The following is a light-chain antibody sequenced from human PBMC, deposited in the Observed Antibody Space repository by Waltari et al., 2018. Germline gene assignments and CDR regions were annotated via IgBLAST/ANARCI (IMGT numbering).Light chain of an antibody. Sequence: QSALTQPPSASGSPGQSVTITCPGISGERSTYDYVSWYQQRPGKAPQLLIYEVNRRPAGVSERFSGPRSGNTASLTVSGLQSEDEAYYFCSSFFGTNDVVFGGGTRLAV. CDR3: SSFFGTNDVV. CDR1: SGERSTYDY. J-gene: IGLJ2*01. V-gene: IGLV2-8*01. CDR2: EVN.